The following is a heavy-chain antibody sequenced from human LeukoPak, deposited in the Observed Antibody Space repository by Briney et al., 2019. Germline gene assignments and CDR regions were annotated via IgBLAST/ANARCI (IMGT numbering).Heavy chain of an antibody. Sequence: ASVKVSCKASGYTFTSYGISWVRQAPGQGLEWMGIINPSGGSTSYAQKFQGRVTMTRDTSTSTVYMELSSLRSEDTAVYYCARQDYSYSSSWYYFDYWGQGTLVTVSS. J-gene: IGHJ4*02. D-gene: IGHD6-13*01. CDR3: ARQDYSYSSSWYYFDY. CDR1: GYTFTSYG. CDR2: INPSGGST. V-gene: IGHV1-46*01.